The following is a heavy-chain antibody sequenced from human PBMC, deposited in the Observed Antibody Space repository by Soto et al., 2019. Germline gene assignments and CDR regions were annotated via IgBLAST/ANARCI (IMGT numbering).Heavy chain of an antibody. D-gene: IGHD2-15*01. Sequence: PSETLSLTCTVSGGSISSGRYYWGWIRQPPGKGLEWIGSIYYSGSTYSNPSLKSRVTISVDTSKNQFSLRLSSVTAADTAVYYRARHSDCSGGSCYSEYFAVGNWFDPWGQGTLVTVSS. V-gene: IGHV4-39*01. CDR3: ARHSDCSGGSCYSEYFAVGNWFDP. CDR1: GGSISSGRYY. CDR2: IYYSGST. J-gene: IGHJ5*02.